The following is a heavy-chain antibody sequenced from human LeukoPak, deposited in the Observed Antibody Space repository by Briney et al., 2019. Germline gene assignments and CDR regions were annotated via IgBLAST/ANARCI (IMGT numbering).Heavy chain of an antibody. V-gene: IGHV4-34*01. CDR1: GGSFSGYY. J-gene: IGHJ4*02. CDR3: ARDRAYGDYWPFDY. CDR2: INHSGST. Sequence: SETLSLTCAVYGGSFSGYYWSWIRQPPGKGLEWIGEINHSGSTNYNPSLKSRVTISVDTSKNQFSLKLSSVTAADTAVYYCARDRAYGDYWPFDYWGQGTLVTVSP. D-gene: IGHD4-17*01.